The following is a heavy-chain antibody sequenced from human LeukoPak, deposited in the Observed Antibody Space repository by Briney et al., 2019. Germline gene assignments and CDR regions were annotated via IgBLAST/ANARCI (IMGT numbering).Heavy chain of an antibody. J-gene: IGHJ4*02. V-gene: IGHV1-2*06. Sequence: ASVKVSCKASGYTFTGYYMYWVRQAPGQGLEWMGRINPNSGGTNYAQKFQGRVTMTRDTSISTAYMELSRLRSDDMAVYYCARDFRGYCGGGSCYTSLDYWGQGTLVTVSS. CDR3: ARDFRGYCGGGSCYTSLDY. D-gene: IGHD2-15*01. CDR2: INPNSGGT. CDR1: GYTFTGYY.